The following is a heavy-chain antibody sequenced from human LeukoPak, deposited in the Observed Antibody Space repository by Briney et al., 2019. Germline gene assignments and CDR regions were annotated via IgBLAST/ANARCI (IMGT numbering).Heavy chain of an antibody. Sequence: ASVKVSCQVSGYTLTELSMHWVRQAPGKGVEWMGGFDPEDGETIYAQKFQGRVTMTRDTSTSTVYMELSSLRSADTAVYYCARGYGDYAYWGQGTLVTVSS. J-gene: IGHJ4*02. CDR2: FDPEDGET. CDR1: GYTLTELS. V-gene: IGHV1-24*01. CDR3: ARGYGDYAY. D-gene: IGHD4-17*01.